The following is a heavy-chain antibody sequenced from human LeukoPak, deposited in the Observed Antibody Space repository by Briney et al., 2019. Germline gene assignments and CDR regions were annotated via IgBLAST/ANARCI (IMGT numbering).Heavy chain of an antibody. CDR3: ARGERITMVVVVTTRYFQH. V-gene: IGHV4-34*01. CDR1: GGSFSGYY. J-gene: IGHJ1*01. D-gene: IGHD3-22*01. Sequence: SETLSLTCAVYGGSFSGYYWSWIRQPPGKGLEWIGEINHSGSTNYNPSLKSRVTISVDTSKNQFSLKLSSVTAADTAVYYCARGERITMVVVVTTRYFQHWGQGTLVTVSS. CDR2: INHSGST.